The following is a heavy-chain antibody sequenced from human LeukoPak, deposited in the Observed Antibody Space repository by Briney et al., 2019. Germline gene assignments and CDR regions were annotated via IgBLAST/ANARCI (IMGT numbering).Heavy chain of an antibody. CDR3: TRHRSGWLQSSFDY. D-gene: IGHD5-24*01. V-gene: IGHV4-38-2*02. CDR2: IYYSGSS. Sequence: SETLSLTCTVSGYSISSGYYWGWIRQPPGKGLEWIGSIYYSGSSFDNPALKSRVTISVDTSKNQFSLKLSSVTAADTAVYYCTRHRSGWLQSSFDYWGQGTLVTVSS. J-gene: IGHJ4*02. CDR1: GYSISSGYY.